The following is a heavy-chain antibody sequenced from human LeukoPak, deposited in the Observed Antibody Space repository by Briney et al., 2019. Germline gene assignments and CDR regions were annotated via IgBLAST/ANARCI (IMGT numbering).Heavy chain of an antibody. CDR2: IRYDGNNK. CDR3: ARGDDYGANTRLPKYNWFDP. J-gene: IGHJ5*02. V-gene: IGHV3-30*02. D-gene: IGHD4-23*01. CDR1: RLTFSSYA. Sequence: GGSLRLSCAASRLTFSSYAMHWVRQAPGKGLEGVAYIRYDGNNKNYADSVRGRFTISRDNSKDTLYLQMNSLRVEDTAVYYCARGDDYGANTRLPKYNWFDPWGQGTLVTVSS.